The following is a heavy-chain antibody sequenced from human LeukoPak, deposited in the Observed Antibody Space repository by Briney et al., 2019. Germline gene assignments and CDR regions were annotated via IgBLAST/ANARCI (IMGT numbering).Heavy chain of an antibody. D-gene: IGHD6-6*01. CDR3: ARGPSIAARYDAFDI. CDR2: ISSSGNTI. J-gene: IGHJ3*02. Sequence: GGSLRLSCAASEFTFTSYELNWVRQAPGKGLEWVSYISSSGNTISYADSVKGRFTISRDNAKNSQYLQVISLRAEDTAVYYCARGPSIAARYDAFDIWGQGTMVAVYS. V-gene: IGHV3-48*03. CDR1: EFTFTSYE.